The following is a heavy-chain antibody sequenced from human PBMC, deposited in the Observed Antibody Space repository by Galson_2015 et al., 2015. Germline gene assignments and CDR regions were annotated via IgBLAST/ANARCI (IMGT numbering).Heavy chain of an antibody. CDR3: ARDVGHYGSGSYSDY. CDR2: VNWNGGST. V-gene: IGHV3-20*01. CDR1: GFTFDDYG. J-gene: IGHJ4*02. Sequence: LRLSCAASGFTFDDYGMSWARQVPGKGLEWVSGVNWNGGSTGYADSVKGRFTISRDNAKNSLYLQMNSLRVDDTALYHCARDVGHYGSGSYSDYWGQGTPVTVSS. D-gene: IGHD3-10*01.